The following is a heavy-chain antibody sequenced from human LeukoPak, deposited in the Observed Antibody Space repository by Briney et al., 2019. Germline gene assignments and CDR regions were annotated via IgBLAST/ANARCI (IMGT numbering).Heavy chain of an antibody. CDR3: ARVQSSGWYNDY. Sequence: PSETLSLTCAVYGVSFSGYYWSWLRQPPGKGLEGIGYISYSGSTYYNPSLKSRVTISVDTSKNQFSLELSSVTAADTAVYYCARVQSSGWYNDYWGQGTLVTVSS. CDR1: GVSFSGYY. J-gene: IGHJ4*02. D-gene: IGHD6-19*01. CDR2: ISYSGST. V-gene: IGHV4-34*09.